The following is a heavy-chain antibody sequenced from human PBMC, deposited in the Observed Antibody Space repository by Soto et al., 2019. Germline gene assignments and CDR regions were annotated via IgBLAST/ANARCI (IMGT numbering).Heavy chain of an antibody. CDR2: ISAYNGNT. J-gene: IGHJ6*02. CDR3: ARDDGSSSSKHYYYYYGMDV. CDR1: GYTFTSYG. D-gene: IGHD6-13*01. Sequence: QVQLVQSGAEVKKPGASVKVSCKASGYTFTSYGISWVRQAPGQGLEWMGWISAYNGNTNYAQKLQGRVTMTTDTSTSTAYMELRSLRSDETAVYYCARDDGSSSSKHYYYYYGMDVWGQGTTVTVSS. V-gene: IGHV1-18*01.